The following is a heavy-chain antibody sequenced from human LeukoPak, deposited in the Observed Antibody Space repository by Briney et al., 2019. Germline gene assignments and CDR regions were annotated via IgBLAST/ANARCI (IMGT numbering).Heavy chain of an antibody. CDR2: IYYSWST. V-gene: IGHV4-59*08. CDR1: GGSISSYY. D-gene: IGHD1-26*01. CDR3: ARRAWWELPRARGYYYYGMDV. Sequence: SETLSLTCTVSGGSISSYYWSWIRQPPGKGLEWIGYIYYSWSTNYNPSLKSRVTISVDTSKNQFSLKLSSVTAADTAVYYCARRAWWELPRARGYYYYGMDVWGQGTTVTVSS. J-gene: IGHJ6*02.